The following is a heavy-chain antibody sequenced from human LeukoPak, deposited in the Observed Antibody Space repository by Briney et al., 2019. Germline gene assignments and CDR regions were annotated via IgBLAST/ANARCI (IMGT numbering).Heavy chain of an antibody. CDR1: GFTFSSYA. D-gene: IGHD6-19*01. Sequence: TGGSLRLSXAASGFTFSSYAMSWVRQAPGKGLEWVSAISGSGGSTYYADSVKGRFTISRDNSKNTLYLQMNSLRAEDTAVYYCAKSDPIAVAGTVYFDLWGRGTLVTVSS. V-gene: IGHV3-23*01. CDR2: ISGSGGST. CDR3: AKSDPIAVAGTVYFDL. J-gene: IGHJ2*01.